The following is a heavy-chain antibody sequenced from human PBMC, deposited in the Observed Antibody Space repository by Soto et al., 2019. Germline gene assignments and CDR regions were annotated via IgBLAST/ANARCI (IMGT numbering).Heavy chain of an antibody. V-gene: IGHV1-18*01. J-gene: IGHJ6*02. CDR1: GYTFTSYG. Sequence: ASVKVSCKASGYTFTSYGISSVRQAPGKGLEWMGWISAYNGNTNYAQKLQGRVTMTTDTSTSTAYMELRSLRSDDTAVYYCARDPRYCSSTSCYARPEAYYYYGMDVWGQGTTVTVSS. CDR2: ISAYNGNT. D-gene: IGHD2-2*01. CDR3: ARDPRYCSSTSCYARPEAYYYYGMDV.